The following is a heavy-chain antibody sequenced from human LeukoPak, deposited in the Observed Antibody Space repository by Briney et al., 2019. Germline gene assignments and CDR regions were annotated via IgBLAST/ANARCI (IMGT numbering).Heavy chain of an antibody. CDR3: ARALHGGSYFLDY. J-gene: IGHJ4*02. V-gene: IGHV4-34*01. D-gene: IGHD1-26*01. Sequence: SETLSLPCAVYGGSFSGYFWSYIRQPPGKGLEWLGEISHSGSTNYSPSLKSRVTISVDTSKNQFSLKLSSVTAADTAVYYCARALHGGSYFLDYWGQGTLVTVSS. CDR1: GGSFSGYF. CDR2: ISHSGST.